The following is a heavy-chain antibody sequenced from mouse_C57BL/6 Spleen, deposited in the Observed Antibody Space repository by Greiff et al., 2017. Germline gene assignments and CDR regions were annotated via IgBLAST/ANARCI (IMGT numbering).Heavy chain of an antibody. CDR1: GYTFTSYW. CDR2: IYPSDSET. J-gene: IGHJ2*01. D-gene: IGHD2-2*01. Sequence: QVQLQQPGAELVRPGSSVKLSCKASGYTFTSYWMDWVKQRPGQGLEWIGNIYPSDSETHYNQKFKDKATLTVDKSSSTAYMQLSSLPSEDSAVYYCAREDGYDGYFDYWGQGTTLTVSS. CDR3: AREDGYDGYFDY. V-gene: IGHV1-61*01.